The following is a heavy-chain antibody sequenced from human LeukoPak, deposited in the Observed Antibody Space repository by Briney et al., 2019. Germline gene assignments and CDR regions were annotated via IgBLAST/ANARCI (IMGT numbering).Heavy chain of an antibody. CDR1: GGTFSSYA. D-gene: IGHD3-16*01. CDR2: IIPIFGTA. CDR3: ARGGDGYLNWFDP. Sequence: SVKVSCKASGGTFSSYAISWVRQAPGQGLEWMGGIIPIFGTANYAQRFQGRVTITADESTSTAYMELSSLRSEDTAVYYCARGGDGYLNWFDPWGQGTLVTVSS. V-gene: IGHV1-69*13. J-gene: IGHJ5*02.